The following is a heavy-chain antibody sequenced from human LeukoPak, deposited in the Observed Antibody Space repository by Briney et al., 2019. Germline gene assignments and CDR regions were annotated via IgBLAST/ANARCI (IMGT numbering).Heavy chain of an antibody. CDR1: GFTFSRNS. D-gene: IGHD2-15*01. CDR2: ISYDGNNK. Sequence: GGSLRLSCAVSGFTFSRNSMHWVRQAPGKGLEWVADISYDGNNKHYADSVKGRFTISRDNSENTLYLQMNSLRPEDTAVYFCAREALTGSWHWFDPWGQGTLVTVSS. CDR3: AREALTGSWHWFDP. J-gene: IGHJ5*02. V-gene: IGHV3-30-3*01.